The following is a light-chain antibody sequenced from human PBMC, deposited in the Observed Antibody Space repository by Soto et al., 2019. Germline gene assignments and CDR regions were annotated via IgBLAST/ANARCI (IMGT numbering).Light chain of an antibody. J-gene: IGKJ1*01. CDR2: AAS. CDR1: QSISSY. V-gene: IGKV1-27*01. CDR3: QKYNSAPMT. Sequence: DIQMTQSPSSLSASVGDRVTITCRASQSISSYLNWYQQKPGKAPKLLIYAASTLQSGVPSRFSGSGSGTDFTVTISRLQPEDVATYYCQKYNSAPMTFGQGTKVDI.